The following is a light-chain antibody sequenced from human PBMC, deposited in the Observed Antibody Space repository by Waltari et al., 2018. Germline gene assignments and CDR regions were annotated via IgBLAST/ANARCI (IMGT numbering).Light chain of an antibody. J-gene: IGLJ2*01. CDR2: DDS. CDR1: NIAYKM. V-gene: IGLV3-21*02. Sequence: SYVLTQPPSVSVAPGQAASITWWGNNIAYKMVHLYQQKPGQAPVLVVHDDSARPSGIPERFSGSNSGNTATLTIGMVEAGDEADYYCQVWDSSSHHVVFGGGTKLTVV. CDR3: QVWDSSSHHVV.